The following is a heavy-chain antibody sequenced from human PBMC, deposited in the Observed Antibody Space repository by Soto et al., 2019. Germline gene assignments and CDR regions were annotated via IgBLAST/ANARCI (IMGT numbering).Heavy chain of an antibody. CDR1: GGSISSYY. J-gene: IGHJ3*02. CDR3: ARSPIMITFGGVIPGAFDI. Sequence: SETLSLTCTVSGGSISSYYWSWIRQPPGKGLEWIGYIYYSGSTNYNPSLKSRVTISVDTSKNQFSLKLSSVTAADTAVYYCARSPIMITFGGVIPGAFDIWGQGTMVTVSS. V-gene: IGHV4-59*01. CDR2: IYYSGST. D-gene: IGHD3-16*02.